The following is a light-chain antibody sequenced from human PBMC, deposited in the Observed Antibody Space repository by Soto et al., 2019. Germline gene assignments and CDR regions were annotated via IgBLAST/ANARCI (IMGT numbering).Light chain of an antibody. Sequence: ETVMTQSPATLSVSPGERATLSCRTSQSVRGHLAWYQQKPGQIPRLLIYATSTRATGTPARFSGTGSETEFTLTFSSLQSEDFAVYYCQQYDHWLPAFGQGTKVEIK. V-gene: IGKV3-15*01. CDR2: ATS. CDR3: QQYDHWLPA. J-gene: IGKJ1*01. CDR1: QSVRGH.